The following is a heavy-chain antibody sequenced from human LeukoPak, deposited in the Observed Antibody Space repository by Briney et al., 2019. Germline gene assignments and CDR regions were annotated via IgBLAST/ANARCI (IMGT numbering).Heavy chain of an antibody. D-gene: IGHD3-22*01. CDR3: ARRRYYDGSGYLE. CDR1: GDSVSRSDSY. V-gene: IGHV4-39*01. J-gene: IGHJ1*01. Sequence: SETLSLTCSVSGDSVSRSDSYWDWIRQPPGKGLEWIGTIYYSGRTYYSPSLKSRVTMSVDPSNNQFSMNLRSVTAADTALYYCARRRYYDGSGYLEWGQGTLLRVSS. CDR2: IYYSGRT.